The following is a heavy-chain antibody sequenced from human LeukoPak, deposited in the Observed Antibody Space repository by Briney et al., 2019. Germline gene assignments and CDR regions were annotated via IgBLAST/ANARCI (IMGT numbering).Heavy chain of an antibody. CDR3: ARVRIAVALAMSFDY. CDR2: ISSSSSYI. V-gene: IGHV3-21*01. D-gene: IGHD6-19*01. Sequence: GGSLRLSCAASGFTFSSYSMNWVRQAPGKGLEWVSSISSSSSYIYYADSVKGRFTISRDNAKNSLYLQMNSLRAEDTAVYYCARVRIAVALAMSFDYWGQGTLVTVSS. CDR1: GFTFSSYS. J-gene: IGHJ4*02.